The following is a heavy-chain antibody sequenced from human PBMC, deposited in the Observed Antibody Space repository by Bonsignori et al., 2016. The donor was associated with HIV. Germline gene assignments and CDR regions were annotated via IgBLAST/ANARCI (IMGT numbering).Heavy chain of an antibody. V-gene: IGHV3-23*01. CDR3: AKEMAVGPGSPFDY. Sequence: WIRQPPGKGLEWVSVISDSGGSTSYADSVKGRFTISRDNSKNTLSLQMNSLRAEDTAVYFCAKEMAVGPGSPFDYWGQGTLVTVSS. CDR2: ISDSGGST. D-gene: IGHD1-26*01. J-gene: IGHJ4*02.